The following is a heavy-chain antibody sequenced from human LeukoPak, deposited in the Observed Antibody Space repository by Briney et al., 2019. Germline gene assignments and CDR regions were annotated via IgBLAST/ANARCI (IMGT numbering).Heavy chain of an antibody. D-gene: IGHD3-10*01. CDR1: GFTFSSYA. CDR3: AREYGSGSYYYDY. Sequence: GGSLRHSCAASGFTFSSYAMTWVRQSPGKGLEWVSALTGSGGSTHYADSVKGRFTISRDNSKNTLYLQMNSLRAEDTAVYFCAREYGSGSYYYDYWGQGTLVTVSS. CDR2: LTGSGGST. V-gene: IGHV3-23*01. J-gene: IGHJ4*02.